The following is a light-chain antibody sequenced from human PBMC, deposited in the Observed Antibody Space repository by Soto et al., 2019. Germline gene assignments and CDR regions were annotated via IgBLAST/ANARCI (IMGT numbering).Light chain of an antibody. V-gene: IGKV3-20*01. Sequence: EVVLTQSPGTLSWSPGERATLSCRASQSIINNYLAWYQQRPGQAPRLLIYGSSDRATGIPGRFSGSGSGTDFTLTISRLEPEDFSVYYCHQYGSSPPYTFGQWTNVE. CDR2: GSS. J-gene: IGKJ2*01. CDR1: QSIINNY. CDR3: HQYGSSPPYT.